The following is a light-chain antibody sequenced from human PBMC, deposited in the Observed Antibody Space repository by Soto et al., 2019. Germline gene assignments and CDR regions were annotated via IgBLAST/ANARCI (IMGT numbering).Light chain of an antibody. V-gene: IGKV3-15*01. CDR1: QSISRT. Sequence: EIVMTQSPATLSVSPGERATLSCRASQSISRTLAWYQQKLGQAPRLLIYRASTRATGIPARFSGSGSGTEFTLTISSLQSEDFALYYCHQYENWPQTFGQGTKVEI. CDR3: HQYENWPQT. J-gene: IGKJ1*01. CDR2: RAS.